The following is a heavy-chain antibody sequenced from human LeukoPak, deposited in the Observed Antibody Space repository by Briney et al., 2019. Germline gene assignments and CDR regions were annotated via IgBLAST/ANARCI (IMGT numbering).Heavy chain of an antibody. V-gene: IGHV4-39*07. D-gene: IGHD2-2*01. CDR2: IYYSGST. CDR3: ARLRRFQGYCSSTSCRARRKYYYYYYMDV. Sequence: PSETLSLTCTVSGGSISSSSYYWGWIRQPPGKGLEWIVSIYYSGSTYYNPSLKSRVTISVDTSKNQFSLKLSSVTAADTAVYYCARLRRFQGYCSSTSCRARRKYYYYYYMDVWGKGTTVTISS. J-gene: IGHJ6*03. CDR1: GGSISSSSYY.